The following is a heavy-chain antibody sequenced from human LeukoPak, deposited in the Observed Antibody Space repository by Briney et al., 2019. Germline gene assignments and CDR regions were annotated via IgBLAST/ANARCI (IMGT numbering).Heavy chain of an antibody. Sequence: GGSLRLSCAASGLTFSTYAMSWVRQAPGKGLEWVSAISGSGGSTHYADSVKGRFTISRDNSKNTLYLQMNSLRAEDTAVYYCAKDFPLGYCSSTSCYKDAFDIWGQGTMVTVSS. CDR1: GLTFSTYA. D-gene: IGHD2-2*02. J-gene: IGHJ3*02. CDR2: ISGSGGST. CDR3: AKDFPLGYCSSTSCYKDAFDI. V-gene: IGHV3-23*01.